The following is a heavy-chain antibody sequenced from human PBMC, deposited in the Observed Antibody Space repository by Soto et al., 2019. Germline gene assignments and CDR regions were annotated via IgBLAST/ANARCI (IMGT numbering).Heavy chain of an antibody. Sequence: GGSLRLSCAASGFTFSDHYMDWVRQAPGKGLEWVGRTRNKANSYTTEYAASVKGRFTISRDDSKNSLYLQMNSLKTEDTAVYYCAREALSGFDYWGQGTLVTVSS. CDR3: AREALSGFDY. J-gene: IGHJ4*02. V-gene: IGHV3-72*01. CDR2: TRNKANSYTT. CDR1: GFTFSDHY.